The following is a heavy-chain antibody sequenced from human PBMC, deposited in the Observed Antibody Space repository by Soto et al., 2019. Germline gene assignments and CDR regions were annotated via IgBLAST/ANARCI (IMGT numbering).Heavy chain of an antibody. Sequence: PSETLSLTCTVSGGSVTNSSYYWGRLRQSPGQGLEGIGSVDYSSRCYSNSSVNSRTTISVDTSKNQYSQIMDSVTDSDTAVYLGVNHRTTVRNRAWFDSWGQGALVTVSS. J-gene: IGHJ5*01. D-gene: IGHD4-4*01. CDR2: VDYSSRC. CDR3: VNHRTTVRNRAWFDS. V-gene: IGHV4-39*01. CDR1: GGSVTNSSYY.